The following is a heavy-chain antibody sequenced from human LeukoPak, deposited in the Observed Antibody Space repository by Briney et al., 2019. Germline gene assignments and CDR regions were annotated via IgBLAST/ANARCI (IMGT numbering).Heavy chain of an antibody. Sequence: GGSLRLSWAASGFTFSSYDMHGFRKAMGKVREWVSSIGTAGDTYYSGSVKGRFTISRENAKNSLYLQMNSLRAGDTAVYYCARVLGSGTYGLDVWGQGTTVTVSS. CDR2: IGTAGDT. V-gene: IGHV3-13*04. CDR1: GFTFSSYD. J-gene: IGHJ6*02. D-gene: IGHD3-10*01. CDR3: ARVLGSGTYGLDV.